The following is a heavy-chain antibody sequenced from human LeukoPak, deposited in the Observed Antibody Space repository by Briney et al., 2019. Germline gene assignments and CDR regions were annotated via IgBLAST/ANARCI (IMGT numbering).Heavy chain of an antibody. D-gene: IGHD3-10*01. CDR3: ARRSWLLLWFGELPLPGAFDI. J-gene: IGHJ3*02. CDR1: GFIFSNYG. Sequence: AGGSLRLSCAASGFIFSNYGMSWVRQAPGKGLEWVSSISFSSTHIYYADSIQGRFTISRDNAENSLYLQMNSLRAEDTAVYYCARRSWLLLWFGELPLPGAFDIWGQGTMVTVSS. CDR2: ISFSSTHI. V-gene: IGHV3-21*06.